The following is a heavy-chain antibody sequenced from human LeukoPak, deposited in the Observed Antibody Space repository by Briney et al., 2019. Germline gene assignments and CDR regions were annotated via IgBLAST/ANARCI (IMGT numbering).Heavy chain of an antibody. CDR1: GFTFSSYD. V-gene: IGHV3-13*01. Sequence: GGSLRLSCAASGFTFSSYDMHWVRQATGKGLEWVSAIGTAGDTYYPGSVKGRFTISRENAKNSLYLQMNSLRAGDTAVYYCARELHYYDSSGHYYYGMDVWGQGTTVTVSS. D-gene: IGHD3-22*01. J-gene: IGHJ6*02. CDR3: ARELHYYDSSGHYYYGMDV. CDR2: IGTAGDT.